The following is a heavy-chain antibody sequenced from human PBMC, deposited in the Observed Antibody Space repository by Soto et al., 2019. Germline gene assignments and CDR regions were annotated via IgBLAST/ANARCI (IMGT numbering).Heavy chain of an antibody. J-gene: IGHJ4*02. CDR2: VNPSGSGA. CDR3: TVILLGS. Sequence: QVQLVQSGAEVKKPGASVKVSCKAFGFTFTSYHVHWVRQAPGQGLEWMGEVNPSGSGANYARQFQGRVTLTRDTSTSTVYMEMSGLRSEDTAVYYCTVILLGSWGQGTIVTVSP. D-gene: IGHD4-4*01. CDR1: GFTFTSYH. V-gene: IGHV1-46*01.